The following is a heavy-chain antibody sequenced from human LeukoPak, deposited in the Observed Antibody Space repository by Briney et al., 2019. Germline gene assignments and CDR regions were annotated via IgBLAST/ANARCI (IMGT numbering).Heavy chain of an antibody. CDR3: AKKPGGSYGYYFDY. CDR1: GFTFSSYA. V-gene: IGHV3-23*01. Sequence: GSLRLSCAASGFTFSSYAMSWVRQAPGKGLEWVSTISGSGGSTYYADSVKGRFTISRDNSKNTLYLQMNSLRAEDTAVYYCAKKPGGSYGYYFDYWGQGTLVTVSS. D-gene: IGHD1-26*01. J-gene: IGHJ4*02. CDR2: ISGSGGST.